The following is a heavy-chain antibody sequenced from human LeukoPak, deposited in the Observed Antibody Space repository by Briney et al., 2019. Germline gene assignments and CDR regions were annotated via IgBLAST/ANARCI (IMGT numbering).Heavy chain of an antibody. D-gene: IGHD1-14*01. CDR1: GYTFDNFY. V-gene: IGHV1-2*02. CDR3: ARDEGSTYNQLDY. CDR2: INGNDGST. J-gene: IGHJ4*02. Sequence: ASVKVSCKASGYTFDNFYIHWVRQAPGQGPEWMGWINGNDGSTQYAQKFQGRVTMTRVTAISTVYMDLSGLRPDDTAIYYCARDEGSTYNQLDYWSQGTLVTVSS.